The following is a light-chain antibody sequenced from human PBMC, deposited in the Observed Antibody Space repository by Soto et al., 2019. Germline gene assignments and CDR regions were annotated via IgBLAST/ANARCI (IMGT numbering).Light chain of an antibody. Sequence: QAVVTQPPSVSAAPGQKVTISCSGSSSNIGEKPVSWYQQVPGTAPKLLIYDNSQRPSGIPDRLSGSKSGTSATLGITGLQTGDEADYYCGTWDTSLSAGVFGGGTKLTVL. V-gene: IGLV1-51*01. J-gene: IGLJ2*01. CDR1: SSNIGEKP. CDR2: DNS. CDR3: GTWDTSLSAGV.